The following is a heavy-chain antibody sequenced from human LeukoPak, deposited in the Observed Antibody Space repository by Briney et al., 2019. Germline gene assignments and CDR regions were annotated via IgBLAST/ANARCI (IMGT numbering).Heavy chain of an antibody. J-gene: IGHJ1*01. CDR2: INHSGST. V-gene: IGHV4-34*01. CDR3: ARGYYYGSGSYSRLYLTQYFQH. Sequence: SETLSLTCAVYGGSYSGYYWSWIRQPPGKGLGWIGEINHSGSTNYNPSLKSRVTISVDTSKNQFSLKLSSVTAADTAVYYCARGYYYGSGSYSRLYLTQYFQHWGQGTLVTVSS. CDR1: GGSYSGYY. D-gene: IGHD3-10*01.